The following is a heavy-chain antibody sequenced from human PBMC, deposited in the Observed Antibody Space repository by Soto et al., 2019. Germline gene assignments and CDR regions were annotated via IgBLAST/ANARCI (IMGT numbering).Heavy chain of an antibody. CDR2: INAGNGNT. V-gene: IGHV1-3*01. CDR3: ARANYYDSSGYYSPQGNAADV. D-gene: IGHD3-22*01. Sequence: GASVKVSCKASGYTFTSYAMHWVRQAPGQRLEWMGWINAGNGNTKYSQKFQGRVTITRDTSASTAYMELSSLRSEDTAVYYCARANYYDSSGYYSPQGNAADVWGQGNTVTVSS. J-gene: IGHJ6*02. CDR1: GYTFTSYA.